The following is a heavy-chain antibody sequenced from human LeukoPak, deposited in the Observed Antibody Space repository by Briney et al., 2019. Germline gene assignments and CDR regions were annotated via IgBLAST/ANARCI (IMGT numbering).Heavy chain of an antibody. J-gene: IGHJ2*01. CDR3: ARDDTGNSGHFDL. V-gene: IGHV3-48*02. D-gene: IGHD1-1*01. CDR2: ISSTSDTV. CDR1: GGSISSSSYY. Sequence: LSLTCTVSGGSISSSSYYWGWVRQAPGKGLEWVSYISSTSDTVFYPESVKGRFTISRDNAKNSLYLQIYSLRDDDTAVYYCARDDTGNSGHFDLWGRGTLVTASA.